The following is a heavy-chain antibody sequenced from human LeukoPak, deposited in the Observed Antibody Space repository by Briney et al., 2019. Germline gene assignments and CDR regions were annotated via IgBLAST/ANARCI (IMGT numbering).Heavy chain of an antibody. CDR3: ARDRGYTYGHHLDF. Sequence: PGGSLRLSCAASGFTFSSYEMNWVRQAPGKGLEWVSYISSSGSTIYYADSVKGRFTISRDNSKNTLYLEINSLRPDDTPVYHCARDRGYTYGHHLDFWGQGTMVTV. D-gene: IGHD5-18*01. CDR2: ISSSGSTI. V-gene: IGHV3-48*03. J-gene: IGHJ3*01. CDR1: GFTFSSYE.